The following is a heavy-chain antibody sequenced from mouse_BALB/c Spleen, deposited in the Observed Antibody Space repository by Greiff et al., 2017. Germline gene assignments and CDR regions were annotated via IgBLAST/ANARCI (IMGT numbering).Heavy chain of an antibody. CDR3: NAWGGNYFPFDY. V-gene: IGHV14-4*02. Sequence: EVKLQESGAELVRSGASVKLSCTASGFNIKDYYMHWVKQRPVQGLEWIGWIDPENGDTEYAPKFQGKATMTADTSSNTAYLQLSSLTSEDTAVYYCNAWGGNYFPFDYWGQGTTLTVSS. D-gene: IGHD2-1*01. CDR2: IDPENGDT. CDR1: GFNIKDYY. J-gene: IGHJ2*01.